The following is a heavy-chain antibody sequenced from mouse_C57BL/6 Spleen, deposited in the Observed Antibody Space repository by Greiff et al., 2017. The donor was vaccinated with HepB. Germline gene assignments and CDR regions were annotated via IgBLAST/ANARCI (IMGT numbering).Heavy chain of an antibody. CDR1: GYTFTSYW. D-gene: IGHD2-2*01. CDR3: AMRVTTEGKNYAMDY. CDR2: IHPSDSDT. V-gene: IGHV1-74*01. Sequence: QVQLKQPGAELVKPGASVKVSCKASGYTFTSYWMHWVKQRPGQGLEWIGRIHPSDSDTNYNQKFKGKATLTVDKSSSTAYMQLSSLTSEDSAVYYCAMRVTTEGKNYAMDYWGQGTSVTVSS. J-gene: IGHJ4*01.